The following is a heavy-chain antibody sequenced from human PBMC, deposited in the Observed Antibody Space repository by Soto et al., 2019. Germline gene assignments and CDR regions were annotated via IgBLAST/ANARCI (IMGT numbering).Heavy chain of an antibody. J-gene: IGHJ6*03. Sequence: QVQLVQSGAEVKKPGASVKVSCKASGYTFTSYDINWVRQATGQGLEWMGWMNPNSGNTGYAQKFQGRVTMTRNTSISTADVEVGSRSSEDTAVDYCARGGDTMVRGVNYYYYYMDVWGKGTTVTVSS. CDR3: ARGGDTMVRGVNYYYYYMDV. CDR1: GYTFTSYD. D-gene: IGHD3-10*01. V-gene: IGHV1-8*01. CDR2: MNPNSGNT.